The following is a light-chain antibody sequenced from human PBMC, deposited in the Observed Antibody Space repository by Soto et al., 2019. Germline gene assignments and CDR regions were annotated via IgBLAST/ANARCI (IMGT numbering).Light chain of an antibody. J-gene: IGKJ4*01. Sequence: DIVLTQSPGTLSLSPGERATLSCRASQSVSSSYLAWYQQKPGQAPRLLIYGASSKATGIPDRFSGSGSGTDFTLTISRLEPEDFAVYYCQHYGSLVLTFGGGTKVEIK. CDR3: QHYGSLVLT. CDR2: GAS. CDR1: QSVSSSY. V-gene: IGKV3-20*01.